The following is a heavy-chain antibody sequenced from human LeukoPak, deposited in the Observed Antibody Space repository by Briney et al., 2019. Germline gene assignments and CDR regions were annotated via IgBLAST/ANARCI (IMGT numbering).Heavy chain of an antibody. J-gene: IGHJ3*02. CDR2: ISYDGSNK. Sequence: GGSLRLSCAASGFTFSSYAMHWVRQAPGKGLEWVAVISYDGSNKYYADSVKGRFTISRDNSKNTLYLQMNSLRAEDTAVYYCARDTFALYYYDSSSPGAFDIWGQGTMVTVSS. D-gene: IGHD3-22*01. CDR1: GFTFSSYA. V-gene: IGHV3-30*04. CDR3: ARDTFALYYYDSSSPGAFDI.